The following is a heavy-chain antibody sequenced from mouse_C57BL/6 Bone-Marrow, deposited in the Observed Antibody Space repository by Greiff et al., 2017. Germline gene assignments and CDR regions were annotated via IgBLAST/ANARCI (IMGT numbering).Heavy chain of an antibody. CDR1: GYAFTNYL. CDR3: ARGATVVGDWYFDV. Sequence: VKLMESGAELVRPGTSVKVSCKASGYAFTNYLIEWVKQRPGQGLEWIGVINPGSGGTNYNEKFKGKATLTADKSSSTAYMQLSSLTSEDSAVYFCARGATVVGDWYFDVWGTGTTVTVSS. V-gene: IGHV1-54*01. D-gene: IGHD1-1*01. CDR2: INPGSGGT. J-gene: IGHJ1*03.